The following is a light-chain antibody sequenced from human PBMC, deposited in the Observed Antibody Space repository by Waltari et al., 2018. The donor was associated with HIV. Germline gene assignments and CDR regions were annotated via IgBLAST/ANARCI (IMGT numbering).Light chain of an antibody. V-gene: IGLV2-14*01. Sequence: QSALAQPASVSGSPGQSITISCTGTSSDVGGYNYVSWYQQYPGKAPKLMIYEVSNRPSGVSNRFSGSKSGNTASLTISGLQAEDEADYDCSSYTSSSTLVFGGGSKLTVL. J-gene: IGLJ2*01. CDR2: EVS. CDR1: SSDVGGYNY. CDR3: SSYTSSSTLV.